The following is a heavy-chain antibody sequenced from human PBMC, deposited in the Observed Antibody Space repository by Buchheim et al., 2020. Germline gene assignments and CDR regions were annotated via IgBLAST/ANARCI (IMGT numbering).Heavy chain of an antibody. CDR3: ARGDSYYDFLCEY. CDR1: GFTFSNYA. V-gene: IGHV3-23*01. J-gene: IGHJ1*01. Sequence: EVQLLESGGVLVQPGGPLRLSCAASGFTFSNYAMSWVRQAPGKGLEWVSAISGSGASTYYADSVKGRVTISRDNSKSTLYLQMNSLKAEDTAVYYCARGDSYYDFLCEYWGQGTL. CDR2: ISGSGAST. D-gene: IGHD3-3*01.